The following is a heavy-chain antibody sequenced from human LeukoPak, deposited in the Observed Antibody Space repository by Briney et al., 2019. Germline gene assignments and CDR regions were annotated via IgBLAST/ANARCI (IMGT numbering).Heavy chain of an antibody. V-gene: IGHV1-69*04. J-gene: IGHJ3*02. Sequence: SVNVSCKASGGTFSSYAISWVRQAPGQGLEWMGMIIPILCIANYAQKFQGRVTITADKSTSTAYMALRRMRSEETAVYYCARVMHVDTAMLRGDFDIWGQGTMVTVSS. CDR1: GGTFSSYA. D-gene: IGHD5-18*01. CDR2: IIPILCIA. CDR3: ARVMHVDTAMLRGDFDI.